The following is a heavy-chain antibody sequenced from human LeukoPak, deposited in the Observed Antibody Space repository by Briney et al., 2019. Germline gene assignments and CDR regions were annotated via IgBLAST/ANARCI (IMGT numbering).Heavy chain of an antibody. V-gene: IGHV4-59*11. D-gene: IGHD3-3*01. J-gene: IGHJ5*02. CDR1: GGSISSHY. CDR2: IYYSGST. CDR3: ARTYYDFWSGFPGLNWFDP. Sequence: KTSETLSLTCTVSGGSISSHYWSWIRQPPGKGLEWIGYIYYSGSTNYNPSLKSRVTISVDTSKNQFSLKLSSVTAAGTAVYYCARTYYDFWSGFPGLNWFDPWGQGTLVTVSS.